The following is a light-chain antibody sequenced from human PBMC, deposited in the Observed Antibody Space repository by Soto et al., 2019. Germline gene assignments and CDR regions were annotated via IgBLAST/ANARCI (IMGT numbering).Light chain of an antibody. Sequence: DIQMTQSPSTLSASVGDRVTITCRASQSISSWLAWYQQEPGKAPKLLIYDASSLQSGVPSRFSGSGSGTDFTLTISSLQPEDFATYYCQQANSFPPTFGQGTKVEIK. CDR3: QQANSFPPT. CDR1: QSISSW. CDR2: DAS. V-gene: IGKV1-12*01. J-gene: IGKJ1*01.